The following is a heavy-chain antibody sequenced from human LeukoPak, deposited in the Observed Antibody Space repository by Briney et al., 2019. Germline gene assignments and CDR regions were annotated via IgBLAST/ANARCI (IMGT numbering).Heavy chain of an antibody. V-gene: IGHV3-21*01. CDR2: ISSSSSYI. D-gene: IGHD5-18*01. Sequence: GGSLRLSCAASGFTFSSYSMNWVRQAPGKGLEWASSISSSSSYIYYADSVKGRFTISRDNAKNSLYLQMNSLRAEDTAVYYCAREMRGDTALGYYYYYMDVWGKGTTVTVSS. CDR1: GFTFSSYS. J-gene: IGHJ6*03. CDR3: AREMRGDTALGYYYYYMDV.